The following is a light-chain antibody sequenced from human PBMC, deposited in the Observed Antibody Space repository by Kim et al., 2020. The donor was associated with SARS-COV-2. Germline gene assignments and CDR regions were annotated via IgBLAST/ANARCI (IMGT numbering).Light chain of an antibody. CDR1: SSDVGLYNY. CDR3: NSYTNSGTYV. Sequence: QSALTQPASVSGSPGQSITISCTGTSSDVGLYNYVAWYQQHPLRAPKLMIYDVTERPSGVSNRFSASKYGNTASLTISGLQPEDEADYYCNSYTNSGTYVFGTGTKVTVL. CDR2: DVT. J-gene: IGLJ1*01. V-gene: IGLV2-14*03.